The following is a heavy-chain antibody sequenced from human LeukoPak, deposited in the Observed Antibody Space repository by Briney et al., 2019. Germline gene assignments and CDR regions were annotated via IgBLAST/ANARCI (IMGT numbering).Heavy chain of an antibody. CDR3: AKGVMVRGVILDD. V-gene: IGHV3-30*02. Sequence: GGSLRLSCSASGFTFSSYGMHWVRQAPGKGLEWVAFIRYDGSNKYYADSVKGRFTISRDNSKNTLYLQMNGLRAEDTAVYYCAKGVMVRGVILDDWGQGTLVTVSS. CDR1: GFTFSSYG. D-gene: IGHD3-10*01. J-gene: IGHJ4*02. CDR2: IRYDGSNK.